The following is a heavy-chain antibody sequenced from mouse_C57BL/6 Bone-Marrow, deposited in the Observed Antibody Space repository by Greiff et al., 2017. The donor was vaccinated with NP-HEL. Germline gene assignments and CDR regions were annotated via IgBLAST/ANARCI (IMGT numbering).Heavy chain of an antibody. V-gene: IGHV3-6*01. J-gene: IGHJ4*01. CDR2: ISYDGSN. CDR1: GYSITSGYY. Sequence: DVQLVESGPGLVKPSQSLSLTCSVTGYSITSGYYWNWIRQFPGNKLEWMGYISYDGSNNYNPSLKNRISITRDTSKNQFFLKLNSVTTEDTATYYCARDQVDYAMDYGGQGTSVTVSS. CDR3: ARDQVDYAMDY. D-gene: IGHD1-3*01.